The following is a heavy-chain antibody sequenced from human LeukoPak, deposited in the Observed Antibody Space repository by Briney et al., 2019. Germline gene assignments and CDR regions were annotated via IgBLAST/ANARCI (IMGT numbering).Heavy chain of an antibody. V-gene: IGHV3-53*01. CDR1: GFTVSSNY. J-gene: IGHJ4*02. Sequence: PGGSLRLSCAASGFTVSSNYMSWVRQAPGKGLEWVSVIYSGGSTYYADSVKGRFTISRDNSKNTVYLQMNSLRAEDTAVYYCARLDHDYGGTYDYWGQGTLVTVSS. CDR2: IYSGGST. CDR3: ARLDHDYGGTYDY. D-gene: IGHD4-23*01.